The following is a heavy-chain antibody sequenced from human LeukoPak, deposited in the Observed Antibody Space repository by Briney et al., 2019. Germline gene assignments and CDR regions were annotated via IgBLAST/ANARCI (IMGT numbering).Heavy chain of an antibody. CDR1: GGSFSGYY. CDR3: ARSPNYYDSSGYFY. Sequence: SETLSLTCAVYGGSFSGYYWSWIRQPPGKGLEWIGEINHSGGTNYNPSLKGRVTISVDTSKNQFSLKLSSVTAADTAVYYCARSPNYYDSSGYFYWGQGTLVTVSS. J-gene: IGHJ4*02. CDR2: INHSGGT. V-gene: IGHV4-34*01. D-gene: IGHD3-22*01.